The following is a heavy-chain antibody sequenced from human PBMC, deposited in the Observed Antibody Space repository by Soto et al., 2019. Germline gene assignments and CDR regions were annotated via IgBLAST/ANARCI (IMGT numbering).Heavy chain of an antibody. V-gene: IGHV3-23*01. D-gene: IGHD3-3*01. CDR2: ISGSGGST. CDR1: GFTFSSYA. Sequence: PGGSLRLSCAASGFTFSSYAMSWVRQAPGKGLEWVSAISGSGGSTYYADSVKGRFTISRDNSKNTLYLQMNSLRAEDTAVYYCAKDHITIFGVNSPHLNMDVWGKGTTVTVSS. J-gene: IGHJ6*03. CDR3: AKDHITIFGVNSPHLNMDV.